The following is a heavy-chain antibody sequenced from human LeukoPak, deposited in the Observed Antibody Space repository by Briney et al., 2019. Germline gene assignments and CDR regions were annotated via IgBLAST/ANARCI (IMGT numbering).Heavy chain of an antibody. CDR3: AKDEGMATIVGFDY. CDR2: ISGSGGST. J-gene: IGHJ4*02. CDR1: GFTFSSYA. Sequence: PGGSLRLSCAASGFTFSSYAMSWVRQAPGKGLEWVSAISGSGGSTYYADSVKGRFTISRDNSKNTLYLQMNSLTAEDTAVYYCAKDEGMATIVGFDYWGQGTLVTVSS. D-gene: IGHD5-24*01. V-gene: IGHV3-23*01.